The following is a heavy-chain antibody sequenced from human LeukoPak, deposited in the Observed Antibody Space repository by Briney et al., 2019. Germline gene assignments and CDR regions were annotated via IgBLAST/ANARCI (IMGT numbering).Heavy chain of an antibody. V-gene: IGHV3-30*18. J-gene: IGHJ4*02. D-gene: IGHD3-22*01. Sequence: GGSLRLSCAASGFTFSNYGMHWVRQAPGKGLEWVAVITYDGTNKYYPDSVKGRFTISRDNSKNTLYLQMNSLRAEDTAVYYCAKDQFDYYDSSGYYYPSPSFEYWGQGTLVTVSS. CDR2: ITYDGTNK. CDR1: GFTFSNYG. CDR3: AKDQFDYYDSSGYYYPSPSFEY.